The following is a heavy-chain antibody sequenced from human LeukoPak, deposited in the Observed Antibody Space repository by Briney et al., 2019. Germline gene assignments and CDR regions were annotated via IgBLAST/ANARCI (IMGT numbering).Heavy chain of an antibody. V-gene: IGHV4-39*01. J-gene: IGHJ4*02. CDR2: IYYSGST. CDR1: GFTFTSYA. D-gene: IGHD1-26*01. CDR3: ARQVYSGTHYFDY. Sequence: GSLRLSCAASGFTFTSYATSWIRQPPGKGLEWIGTIYYSGSTYYNPSLKSRVTISVDTSKNQFSLRLSSVTAADTAVYYCARQVYSGTHYFDYWGQGTLVTVSS.